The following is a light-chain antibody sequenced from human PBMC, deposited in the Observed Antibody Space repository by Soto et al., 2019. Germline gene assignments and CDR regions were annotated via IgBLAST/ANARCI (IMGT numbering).Light chain of an antibody. Sequence: NFMLTQPPSVSESPGKTVTISCTRSGGSIASNYVQWYQQRPGSAPTTVIYEDNQRPSGVPDRFSGSIDTSSNSASLTISGLKTEDEADYYCQSYDNSNNWVFGGGTNVTVL. CDR1: GGSIASNY. J-gene: IGLJ3*02. CDR2: EDN. V-gene: IGLV6-57*04. CDR3: QSYDNSNNWV.